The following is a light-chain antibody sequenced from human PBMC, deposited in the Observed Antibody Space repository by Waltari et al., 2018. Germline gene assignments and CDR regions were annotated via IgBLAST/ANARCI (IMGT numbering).Light chain of an antibody. CDR1: SSNIGAGYD. V-gene: IGLV1-40*01. CDR2: ENT. J-gene: IGLJ2*01. CDR3: QSYDSSLSAL. Sequence: QSVLTQPPSVSGAPGQRVTISCTGSSSNIGAGYDVHWYQQLPGTAPKLFNYENTSRPSGVPDLFSGSKSGTSASLAITGLQAEDEADYYCQSYDSSLSALFGGGTKLTVL.